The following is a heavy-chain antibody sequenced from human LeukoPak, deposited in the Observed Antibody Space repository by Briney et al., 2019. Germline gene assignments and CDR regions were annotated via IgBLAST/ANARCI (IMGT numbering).Heavy chain of an antibody. CDR2: IYPGDSDT. CDR3: ARQIRGYSYGXYFDY. Sequence: GESLKISCKGSGYSFTSYWIGWVRQMPGKGLEWMGIIYPGDSDTRYSPSFQGQVTISADKSISTAYLQWSSLKASDTAMYYCARQIRGYSYGXYFDYWGQGTLVTVSS. J-gene: IGHJ4*02. D-gene: IGHD5-18*01. CDR1: GYSFTSYW. V-gene: IGHV5-51*01.